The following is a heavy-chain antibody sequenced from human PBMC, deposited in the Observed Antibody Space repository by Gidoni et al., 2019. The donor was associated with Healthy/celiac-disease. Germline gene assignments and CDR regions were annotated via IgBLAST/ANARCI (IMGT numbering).Heavy chain of an antibody. CDR1: GFTFSSYS. CDR2: ISSSSTI. V-gene: IGHV3-48*02. CDR3: ARGTTAMDY. Sequence: LVQPGGSLRLSCAASGFTFSSYSMNWVRQAPGKGLEWVSYISSSSTIYYADSVKGRFTISRDNAKNSLYLQMNSLRDEDTAVYYCARGTTAMDYWGQGTLVTVSS. D-gene: IGHD4-17*01. J-gene: IGHJ4*02.